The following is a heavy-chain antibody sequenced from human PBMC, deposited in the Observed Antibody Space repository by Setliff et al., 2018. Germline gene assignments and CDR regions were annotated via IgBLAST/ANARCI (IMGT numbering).Heavy chain of an antibody. J-gene: IGHJ6*03. CDR1: GGSFSDHF. V-gene: IGHV4-34*01. CDR2: INHSGST. CDR3: ARHYGSGSYYYYYYYMDV. D-gene: IGHD3-10*01. Sequence: SETLSLTCTVYGGSFSDHFWSWIRQPPGKGLEWIGEINHSGSTNYNPSLKSRVTISVDTSKNQFSLKLSSVTAADTAVYYCARHYGSGSYYYYYYYMDVWGKGTTVTVSS.